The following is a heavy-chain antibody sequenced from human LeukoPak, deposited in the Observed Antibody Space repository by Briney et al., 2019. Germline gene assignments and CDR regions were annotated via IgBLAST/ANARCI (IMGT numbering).Heavy chain of an antibody. V-gene: IGHV4-38-2*02. D-gene: IGHD2-15*01. CDR1: GYSISSGYY. Sequence: SETLSLTCTVSGYSISSGYYWGWIRQPPGKGLEWIGSIYHSGSTYYNPSLKSRVTISVDTSKNQFSLKLSSVTAADTAVYYCARTHCSGGSCYGNWFDPWGQGTLVTVSS. J-gene: IGHJ5*02. CDR3: ARTHCSGGSCYGNWFDP. CDR2: IYHSGST.